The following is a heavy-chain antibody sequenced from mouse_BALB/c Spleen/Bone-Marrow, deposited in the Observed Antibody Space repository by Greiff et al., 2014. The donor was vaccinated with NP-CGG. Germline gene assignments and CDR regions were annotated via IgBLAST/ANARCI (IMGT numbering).Heavy chain of an antibody. D-gene: IGHD2-4*01. CDR2: ISTYYGDA. J-gene: IGHJ3*01. CDR1: GYTFTDYA. Sequence: VQLQQSGAELVRPGVSVKISCKGSGYTFTDYAMHWVKQSHAKSLEWIGVISTYYGDASYNQKFKGKATMTVDKSSSTAYMELVRLTSEDSAIYYCARDYDYGFAYWGQGTLVTVSA. CDR3: ARDYDYGFAY. V-gene: IGHV1S137*01.